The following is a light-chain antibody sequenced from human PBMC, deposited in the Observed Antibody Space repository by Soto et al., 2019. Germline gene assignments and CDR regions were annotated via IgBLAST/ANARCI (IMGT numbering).Light chain of an antibody. CDR3: QHYDGSPLS. V-gene: IGKV3-20*01. J-gene: IGKJ4*01. CDR2: GAS. Sequence: EIGLTQFPGTLSLSPGERGTLSCRASKSINSAHLAWYQQKPGQPPRLLIFGASDRATGIPDRFSGSGSGTDFTLTISRLEPEDFAVYYCQHYDGSPLSFGGGTRVELK. CDR1: KSINSAH.